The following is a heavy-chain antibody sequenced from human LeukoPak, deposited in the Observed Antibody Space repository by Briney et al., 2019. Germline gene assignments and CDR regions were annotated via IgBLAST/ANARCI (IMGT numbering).Heavy chain of an antibody. CDR3: AKDAWELLLGYYFDY. D-gene: IGHD1-26*01. Sequence: GGSLRLSCAASGFTVSSNYMSWVRQAPGKGLEWVSVIYSGGSTYYADSVKGRFTISRDNSKNTLYLQMNSLRAEDTAVYYCAKDAWELLLGYYFDYWGQGTLVTVSS. J-gene: IGHJ4*02. CDR1: GFTVSSNY. V-gene: IGHV3-53*05. CDR2: IYSGGST.